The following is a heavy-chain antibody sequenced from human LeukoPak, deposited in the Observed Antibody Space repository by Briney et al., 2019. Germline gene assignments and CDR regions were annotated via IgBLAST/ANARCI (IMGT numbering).Heavy chain of an antibody. CDR3: ARYGFSSVWQGGWHAFDI. J-gene: IGHJ3*02. V-gene: IGHV1-46*01. D-gene: IGHD6-25*01. CDR1: GYTFTSYH. Sequence: ASVKVSCKASGYTFTSYHVHWVRQAPGQGLQWMGIINPTVGDTIYAQRFQGRVTMTRDMSTSTVYMELSSLRSEDTAVHYCARYGFSSVWQGGWHAFDIWGHGTMVTVSS. CDR2: INPTVGDT.